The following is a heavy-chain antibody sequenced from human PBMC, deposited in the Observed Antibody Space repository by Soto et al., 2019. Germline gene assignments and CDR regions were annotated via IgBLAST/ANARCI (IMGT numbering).Heavy chain of an antibody. V-gene: IGHV3-23*01. CDR1: GLTVSGKKY. D-gene: IGHD4-17*01. J-gene: IGHJ5*02. CDR3: AKVIYGDFGRTAANWFDP. Sequence: GGSLRLSCAASGLTVSGKKYVAWVRQAPGKGLEWVSAISGSGGSTYYADSVKGRFTISRDNSKNTLYLQMNSLRAEDTAVYYCAKVIYGDFGRTAANWFDPWGQGTLVTVS. CDR2: ISGSGGST.